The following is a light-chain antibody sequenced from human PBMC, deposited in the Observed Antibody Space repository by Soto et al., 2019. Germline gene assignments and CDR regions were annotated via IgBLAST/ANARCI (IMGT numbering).Light chain of an antibody. J-gene: IGLJ2*01. CDR2: DVS. V-gene: IGLV2-14*03. CDR1: RSDVGGYDY. Sequence: QSVLTPPASVSGTPGQYITISCTGPRSDVGGYDYVSWYQQHPGKAPKLMIYDVSDRPTEVSKRFSGSKSGNTAYLTISGLQAVDEADYCCSSYTSISTGLFGGGTKVTVL. CDR3: SSYTSISTGL.